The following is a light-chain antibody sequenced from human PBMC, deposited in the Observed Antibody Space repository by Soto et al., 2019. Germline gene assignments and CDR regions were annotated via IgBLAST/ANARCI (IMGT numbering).Light chain of an antibody. CDR3: QQDIDWPLT. CDR1: QGITTN. V-gene: IGKV3-15*01. CDR2: GVS. Sequence: EIVMTQSPATLSVSPGEGVTLSCRASQGITTNLAWYQQKPGQTPRLLIYGVSTRASGIPARFSGSGSGTDFTLTISSLQSEDFAVYYCQQDIDWPLTFGGGTKVDI. J-gene: IGKJ4*01.